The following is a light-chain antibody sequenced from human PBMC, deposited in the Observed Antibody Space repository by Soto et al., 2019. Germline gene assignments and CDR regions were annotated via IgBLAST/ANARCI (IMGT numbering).Light chain of an antibody. J-gene: IGLJ3*02. Sequence: QSVLTQPPSVSGAPGQRVTISCTGSSSNIGAGYDVHWYQQLPGTAPKLLIYGNSNRPSGVPDRFSGSKSGTSACLAITGLRAEDEADYYCQSYDSSLSGWVFGGGTKLTVL. CDR2: GNS. V-gene: IGLV1-40*01. CDR3: QSYDSSLSGWV. CDR1: SSNIGAGYD.